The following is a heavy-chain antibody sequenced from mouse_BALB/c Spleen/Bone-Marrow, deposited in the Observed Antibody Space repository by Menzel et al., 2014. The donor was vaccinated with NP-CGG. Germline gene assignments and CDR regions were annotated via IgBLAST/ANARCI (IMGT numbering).Heavy chain of an antibody. CDR2: IYPGDGST. V-gene: IGHV1S56*01. D-gene: IGHD2-1*01. CDR1: GYTFTSYD. Sequence: QVQLQQSGPELVKPGASVKISCKASGYTFTSYDINWVKQRPGQGLEWIGWIYPGDGSTKYNEKFKGKATLTADKSSSTAYMQLSSLTSENSAVYFCTRGGYGNYVGYGMDYWGQGTPVTVSS. CDR3: TRGGYGNYVGYGMDY. J-gene: IGHJ4*01.